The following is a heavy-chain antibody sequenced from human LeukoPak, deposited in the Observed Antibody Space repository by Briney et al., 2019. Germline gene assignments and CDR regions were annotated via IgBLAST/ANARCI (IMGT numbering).Heavy chain of an antibody. CDR2: INQDGSEK. Sequence: GGSLRLSCAASGFTFSSYEMNWVRQAPGKGLEWVASINQDGSEKYYLDSVKGRFTISRDNAKNSLYLQMNSLRDEDTAVYYCASSYDYVWGSYRYTPYYADYWGQGTLVTVSS. D-gene: IGHD3-16*02. CDR1: GFTFSSYE. J-gene: IGHJ4*02. CDR3: ASSYDYVWGSYRYTPYYADY. V-gene: IGHV3-7*01.